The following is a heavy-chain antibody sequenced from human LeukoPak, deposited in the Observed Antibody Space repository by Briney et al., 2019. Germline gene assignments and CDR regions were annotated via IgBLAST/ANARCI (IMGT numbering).Heavy chain of an antibody. CDR3: ARAGRRYYDFWSGPREEGYYYYMDV. Sequence: ASVKVSCKASGYTFTSYDINWVRQATGQGLEWMGWISAYNGNTNYAQKLQGRVTMTTDTSISTAYMELSRLRSDDTAVYYCARAGRRYYDFWSGPREEGYYYYMDVWGKGTTVTVSS. V-gene: IGHV1-18*01. J-gene: IGHJ6*03. D-gene: IGHD3-3*01. CDR1: GYTFTSYD. CDR2: ISAYNGNT.